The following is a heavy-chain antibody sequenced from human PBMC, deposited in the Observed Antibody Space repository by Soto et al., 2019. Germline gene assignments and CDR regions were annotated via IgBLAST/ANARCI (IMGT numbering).Heavy chain of an antibody. V-gene: IGHV1-24*01. CDR1: GYTLTELS. CDR3: ATDPYCSGGSCYSFDY. J-gene: IGHJ4*02. Sequence: ASVKVSCKVSGYTLTELSMHWVRQAPGKGLEWMGGFDPEDGETIYAQKFQGRVTMTEDTSTDTAYMELSSLRSEDTAVYYCATDPYCSGGSCYSFDYWGQGTLVTVSS. D-gene: IGHD2-15*01. CDR2: FDPEDGET.